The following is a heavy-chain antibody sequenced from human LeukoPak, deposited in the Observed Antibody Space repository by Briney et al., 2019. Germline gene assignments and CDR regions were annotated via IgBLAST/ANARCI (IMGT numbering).Heavy chain of an antibody. Sequence: PSETLSLTCTVSGGSINGDYWSWIRQPAGKGLEWIGRIYSTGSTNYNPSLKSRVTMSVDTSKNQFSLRLRSVTAADTAVYYCARQIASAGTAGFDFWGQGALVTVSS. CDR3: ARQIASAGTAGFDF. D-gene: IGHD6-13*01. J-gene: IGHJ4*02. V-gene: IGHV4-4*07. CDR1: GGSINGDY. CDR2: IYSTGST.